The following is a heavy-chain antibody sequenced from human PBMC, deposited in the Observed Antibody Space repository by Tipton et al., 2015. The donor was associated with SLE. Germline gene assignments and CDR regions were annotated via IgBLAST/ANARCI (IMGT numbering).Heavy chain of an antibody. D-gene: IGHD2-15*01. V-gene: IGHV4-39*07. Sequence: TLSLTCTVSGGSISSSSYYWGWIRQPPGKGLEWIGSIYYSGSTFYNPSLKSRLTLSLDTSEKQFSLKLSSVTAADTAVYYCARGSRDSIYYYYYMDVWGKGTTVTVSS. J-gene: IGHJ6*03. CDR3: ARGSRDSIYYYYYMDV. CDR1: GGSISSSSYY. CDR2: IYYSGST.